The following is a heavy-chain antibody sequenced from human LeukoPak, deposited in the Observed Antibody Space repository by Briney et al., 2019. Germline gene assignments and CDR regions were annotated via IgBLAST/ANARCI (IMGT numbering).Heavy chain of an antibody. CDR1: GYSFTSYW. CDR3: ARQLKYYDFWSGPTI. V-gene: IGHV5-51*01. J-gene: IGHJ3*02. CDR2: IYPGDSDT. Sequence: GESLKISCKGSGYSFTSYWIGWVRQMPGKGLEWMGIIYPGDSDTRYSPSFQGQVTISADKSISTAYLQWSSLKASDTAMYHCARQLKYYDFWSGPTIWGQGTMVTVSS. D-gene: IGHD3-3*01.